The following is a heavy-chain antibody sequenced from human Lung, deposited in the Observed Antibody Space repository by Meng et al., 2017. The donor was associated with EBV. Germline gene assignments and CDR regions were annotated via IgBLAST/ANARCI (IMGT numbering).Heavy chain of an antibody. J-gene: IGHJ4*02. D-gene: IGHD4-11*01. CDR3: AATVNDGYFDY. Sequence: QVHRQESGPGLVKPSQTLSLTCTVSGGSISSGGYYWSWIRQHPGKGLEWIGYIYYSGSTYYNPSLKSRVTISVDTSKNQFSLKLSSVTAADTAVYYCAATVNDGYFDYWGQGTLVTVSS. V-gene: IGHV4-31*03. CDR2: IYYSGST. CDR1: GGSISSGGYY.